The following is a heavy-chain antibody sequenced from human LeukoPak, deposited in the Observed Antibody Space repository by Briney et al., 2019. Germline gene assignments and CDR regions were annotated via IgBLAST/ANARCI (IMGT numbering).Heavy chain of an antibody. CDR1: DYSISSGYY. D-gene: IGHD6-19*01. CDR2: IYHSGNS. Sequence: SETLSLTCTVSDYSISSGYYWGWIRQPPGKGLEWIGSIYHSGNSYYNPSLKSRATISVDTSKNHFSLRLRFVTAADTAIYYCARAETYSSGWYDAFFDYWGQGTLVTVSS. J-gene: IGHJ4*02. CDR3: ARAETYSSGWYDAFFDY. V-gene: IGHV4-38-2*02.